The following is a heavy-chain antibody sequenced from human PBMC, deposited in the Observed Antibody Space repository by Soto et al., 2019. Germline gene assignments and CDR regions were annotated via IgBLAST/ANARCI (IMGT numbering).Heavy chain of an antibody. D-gene: IGHD2-8*01. Sequence: GGSLRLSCAASGFTFSSYAMSWVRQAPGKGLEWVSAISGSGGSTYYADSVKGRFTISRDNSKNTLYLQMNSLRAEDTAVYYCAGAPIVLMVYANSHWGQGTLVTVSS. J-gene: IGHJ4*02. CDR3: AGAPIVLMVYANSH. CDR2: ISGSGGST. V-gene: IGHV3-23*01. CDR1: GFTFSSYA.